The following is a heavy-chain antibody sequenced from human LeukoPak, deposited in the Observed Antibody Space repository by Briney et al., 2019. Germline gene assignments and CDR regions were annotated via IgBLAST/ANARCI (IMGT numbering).Heavy chain of an antibody. CDR2: IYYSGST. J-gene: IGHJ3*02. Sequence: SETLSLTCTVSGGSISSYYWSWIRQPPGKVLEWIGYIYYSGSTNYNPSLKSRVTISVDTSKNQFSLKLSSVTAADTAVYYCARVKVIDAFDIWGQGTMVTVSS. CDR3: ARVKVIDAFDI. D-gene: IGHD3-22*01. CDR1: GGSISSYY. V-gene: IGHV4-59*01.